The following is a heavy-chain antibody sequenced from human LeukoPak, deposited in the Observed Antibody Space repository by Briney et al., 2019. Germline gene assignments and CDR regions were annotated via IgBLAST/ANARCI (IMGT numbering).Heavy chain of an antibody. D-gene: IGHD4-11*01. CDR3: ARGTVRPGAFDI. Sequence: SQTLSLTCAISGDSVSSNSAGWNWIRQSPSRGLEWLGRTYYRSKWYNDCAVSVKSRITINPDTSKNQFSLQLNSVTPEDTAVYYCARGTVRPGAFDIWGQGTMVTASS. CDR2: TYYRSKWYN. V-gene: IGHV6-1*01. CDR1: GDSVSSNSAG. J-gene: IGHJ3*02.